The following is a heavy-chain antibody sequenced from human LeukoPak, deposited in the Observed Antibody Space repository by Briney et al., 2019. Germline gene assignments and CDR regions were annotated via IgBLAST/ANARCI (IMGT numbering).Heavy chain of an antibody. CDR1: GGSISSSSYY. CDR2: IYYSGST. D-gene: IGHD5-18*01. Sequence: PSETLSLTCTVSGGSISSSSYYWGWIRQPPGKGLEWIGTIYYSGSTYYNPSLKSRVTIFVDTSKNPFSLKLSSVTAADTAVYYCARYSYGYDAFDIWGQGTMVTVSS. J-gene: IGHJ3*02. V-gene: IGHV4-39*01. CDR3: ARYSYGYDAFDI.